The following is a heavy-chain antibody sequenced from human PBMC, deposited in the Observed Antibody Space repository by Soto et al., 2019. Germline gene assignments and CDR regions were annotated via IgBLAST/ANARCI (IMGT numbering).Heavy chain of an antibody. Sequence: QVKLVQSGAEVKKPGASVKVSCKTSGYTFRSYRISWVRQAPGQGLEWMGWINVYNGNKKYAQNLQGRVTMTTDTSTSTDYMELRSLRSDDTAVYYCARDLAVGWFDTWGQGTLVTVSS. CDR1: GYTFRSYR. CDR2: INVYNGNK. V-gene: IGHV1-18*01. J-gene: IGHJ5*02. CDR3: ARDLAVGWFDT. D-gene: IGHD2-2*01.